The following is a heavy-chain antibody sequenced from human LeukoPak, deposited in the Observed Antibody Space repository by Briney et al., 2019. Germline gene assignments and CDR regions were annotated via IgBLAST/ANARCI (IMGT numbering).Heavy chain of an antibody. CDR2: IYHSGRT. Sequence: SETLSLTCTVSGYSISSGDYWGWIRQPPGKGLEWIGSIYHSGRTYYNPSLKSRVTISVDTSKNQVSLILTSVTAADTAVYYCARPRRHYCSGGSCAFGYWGQGTLVTVSS. CDR1: GYSISSGDY. J-gene: IGHJ4*02. CDR3: ARPRRHYCSGGSCAFGY. V-gene: IGHV4-38-2*02. D-gene: IGHD2-15*01.